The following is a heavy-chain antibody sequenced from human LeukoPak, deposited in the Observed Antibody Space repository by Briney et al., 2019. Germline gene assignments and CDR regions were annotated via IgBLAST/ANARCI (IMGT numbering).Heavy chain of an antibody. V-gene: IGHV3-48*02. J-gene: IGHJ4*02. CDR1: GITFNNYW. Sequence: GGSLRLSCAASGITFNNYWMTWVRQAPGKGLEWVSYISSSSSTIYYADSVKGRFTISRDNAKNSLYLQMNSLRDEDTAVYYCARANRGGDYWGQGTLVTVSS. CDR3: ARANRGGDY. D-gene: IGHD3-16*01. CDR2: ISSSSSTI.